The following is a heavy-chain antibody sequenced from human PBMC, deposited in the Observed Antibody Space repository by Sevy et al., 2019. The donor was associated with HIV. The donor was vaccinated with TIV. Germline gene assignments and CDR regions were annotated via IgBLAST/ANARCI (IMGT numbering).Heavy chain of an antibody. J-gene: IGHJ5*02. CDR2: IWYDGSNK. Sequence: GGSLRLSCAASGFTFSSYGMHWVRQAPGKGLEWVAVIWYDGSNKYYADSVKGRFTISRDNSKNTLYLQMNSLRAEDTAVYYCASQVVPAAIFGFDPWGQGTLVTVSS. V-gene: IGHV3-33*08. CDR3: ASQVVPAAIFGFDP. CDR1: GFTFSSYG. D-gene: IGHD2-2*01.